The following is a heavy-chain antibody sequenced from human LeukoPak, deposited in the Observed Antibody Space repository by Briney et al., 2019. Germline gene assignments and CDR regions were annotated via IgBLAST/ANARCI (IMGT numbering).Heavy chain of an antibody. V-gene: IGHV3-9*01. CDR1: GFTFDDYA. J-gene: IGHJ6*02. CDR2: ISWNSGSI. CDR3: AKDMGPPPSSSWSPTFHYYYYGMDV. Sequence: GRSLRLSCAASGFTFDDYAMHWVRQAPGKGLEWVSGISWNSGSIGYADSMKGRFTISRDNAKNSLYLQMNSLRAEDTALYYCAKDMGPPPSSSWSPTFHYYYYGMDVWGQGTTVTVSS. D-gene: IGHD6-13*01.